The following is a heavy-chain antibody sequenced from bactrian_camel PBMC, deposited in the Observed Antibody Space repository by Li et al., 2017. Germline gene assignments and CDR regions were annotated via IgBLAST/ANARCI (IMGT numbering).Heavy chain of an antibody. V-gene: IGHV3-2*01. J-gene: IGHJ4*01. CDR2: LYSDGSNT. CDR1: GFIFRDHY. D-gene: IGHD3*01. CDR3: ANHAAISGYYYHGYNY. Sequence: QVQLVESGGGSVQSGGSLKLSCAASGFIFRDHYMNWVRQAPGKGLEWVSSLYSDGSNTYYTDSVKGRFTVSRDNAKNTLYLQLDSLRTEDTAMYYCANHAAISGYYYHGYNYWGQGTQVTVS.